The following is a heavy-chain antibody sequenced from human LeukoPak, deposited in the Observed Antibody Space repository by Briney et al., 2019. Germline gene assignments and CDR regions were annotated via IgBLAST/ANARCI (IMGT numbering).Heavy chain of an antibody. CDR1: GGSISSGGYY. J-gene: IGHJ6*02. Sequence: SETLSLTCTVSGGSISSGGYYWSWIRQHPGKGLEWIGEIYHSGSTNYNPSLKSRVTISVDKSKNQFSLKLSSVTAADTAVYYCARFNGSGWYWYGMDVWGQGTTVTVSS. V-gene: IGHV4-31*03. CDR3: ARFNGSGWYWYGMDV. CDR2: IYHSGST. D-gene: IGHD6-19*01.